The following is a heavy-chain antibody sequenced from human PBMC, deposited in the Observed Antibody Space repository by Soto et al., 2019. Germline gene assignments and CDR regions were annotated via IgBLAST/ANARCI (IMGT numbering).Heavy chain of an antibody. J-gene: IGHJ4*02. Sequence: SETLSRTWAVYSGSFSYYCGGWMRPPPGRWLEWVGEVNHRGSTADRPSLKRRVTISADTSKNQFSLKLRSVTAADTAVYYCARGISMKVVVQRDASDKYYFDYWSQGTLVTVSS. V-gene: IGHV4-34*01. CDR2: VNHRGST. CDR3: ARGISMKVVVQRDASDKYYFDY. CDR1: SGSFSYYC. D-gene: IGHD3-22*01.